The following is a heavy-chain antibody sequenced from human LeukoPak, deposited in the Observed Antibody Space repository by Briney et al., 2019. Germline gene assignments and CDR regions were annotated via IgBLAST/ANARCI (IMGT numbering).Heavy chain of an antibody. D-gene: IGHD2-15*01. CDR1: AFTFSRYG. J-gene: IGHJ4*02. V-gene: IGHV3-30*02. Sequence: GGSLRLSCAASAFTFSRYGMHWVRQAPGKGLEWVAFIRYDGSNKYYADSVKGRFTISRDNSKNTLYLQMNSLRAEDTAVYYCAKDGPDIVVVVAALDYWGQGTLVTVSS. CDR3: AKDGPDIVVVVAALDY. CDR2: IRYDGSNK.